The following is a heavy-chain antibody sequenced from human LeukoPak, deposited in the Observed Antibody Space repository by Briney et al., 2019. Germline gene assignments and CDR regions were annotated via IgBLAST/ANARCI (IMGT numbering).Heavy chain of an antibody. CDR1: GFTFSNYW. Sequence: GGSLRLSCAASGFTFSNYWMTWVRPAPGKGLEWVANIKPDGSEKYYVDSVKGRFTISRDNAKNSLYLQMNSLRAEDTAVFYCARGRGLVYCGQGTLVTVSS. CDR2: IKPDGSEK. CDR3: ARGRGLVY. J-gene: IGHJ4*02. V-gene: IGHV3-7*01.